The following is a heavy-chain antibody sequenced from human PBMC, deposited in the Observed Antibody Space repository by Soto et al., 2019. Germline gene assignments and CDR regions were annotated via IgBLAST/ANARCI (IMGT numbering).Heavy chain of an antibody. CDR1: GYTFTGYY. V-gene: IGHV1-2*02. CDR2: INPNSGGT. Sequence: ASVKVSCKASGYTFTGYYMHWVRQAPGQGLEWMGWINPNSGGTNYAQRFQGRVTMTRDTSISTAYMELSRLRSDDTAVYYCARADGNIVVVPAAIQAYLGMDVWGQGTTVTVSS. D-gene: IGHD2-2*01. J-gene: IGHJ6*02. CDR3: ARADGNIVVVPAAIQAYLGMDV.